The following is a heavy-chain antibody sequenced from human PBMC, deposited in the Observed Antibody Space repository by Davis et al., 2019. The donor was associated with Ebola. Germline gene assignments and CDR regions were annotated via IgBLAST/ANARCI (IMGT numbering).Heavy chain of an antibody. D-gene: IGHD4-17*01. CDR2: IYYSGST. J-gene: IGHJ4*02. CDR1: GGSISSYY. CDR3: ARWTTVTTYLEYYFDY. V-gene: IGHV4-59*12. Sequence: SETLSLTCTVSGGSISSYYWSWIRQPPGKGLEWIGYIYYSGSTNYNPSLKSRVTISVDTSKNQFSLKLSSVTAADTAVYYCARWTTVTTYLEYYFDYWGQGTLVTVSS.